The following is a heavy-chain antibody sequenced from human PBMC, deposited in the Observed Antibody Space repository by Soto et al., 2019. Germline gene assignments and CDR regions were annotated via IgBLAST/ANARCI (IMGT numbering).Heavy chain of an antibody. Sequence: PGESLKISCKGSGYSFTSYWISWVRQMPGKGLEWMGRIDPSDSYTNYSPSLQGHVTISADKSISTAYLQWSSLKASDTAMYYCARHRRYYDILTGYSHDAFDIWGQGTMVTVS. V-gene: IGHV5-10-1*01. CDR3: ARHRRYYDILTGYSHDAFDI. CDR2: IDPSDSYT. CDR1: GYSFTSYW. D-gene: IGHD3-9*01. J-gene: IGHJ3*02.